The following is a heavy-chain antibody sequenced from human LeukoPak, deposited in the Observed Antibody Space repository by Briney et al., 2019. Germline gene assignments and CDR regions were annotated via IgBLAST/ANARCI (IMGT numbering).Heavy chain of an antibody. CDR2: IYPGDSDT. Sequence: GGSLQISCQGSGSSFTSYWIGGVRQLPGKGLEWMGIIYPGDSDTRYSPSFQGQVTISADKSISTAYLQWSSLKASDTAMYYCARPNLDCSSTSCYTGRFDYWGQGTLVTVSS. CDR1: GSSFTSYW. V-gene: IGHV5-51*01. D-gene: IGHD2-2*01. CDR3: ARPNLDCSSTSCYTGRFDY. J-gene: IGHJ4*02.